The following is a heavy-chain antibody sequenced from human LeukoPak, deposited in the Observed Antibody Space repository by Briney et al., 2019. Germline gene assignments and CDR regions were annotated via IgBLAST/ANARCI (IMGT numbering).Heavy chain of an antibody. CDR1: GGSFSGYY. V-gene: IGHV4-34*01. Sequence: SETLSLTCAVYGGSFSGYYWSWIRQPPGKGREWIESIYYSGSTYYNPSLKGRVTISVDTSKNQFSLKLSSVTAADTAVYYCARRVGDYQYNWFDPWGQGTLVTVSS. CDR2: IYYSGST. D-gene: IGHD4-17*01. J-gene: IGHJ5*02. CDR3: ARRVGDYQYNWFDP.